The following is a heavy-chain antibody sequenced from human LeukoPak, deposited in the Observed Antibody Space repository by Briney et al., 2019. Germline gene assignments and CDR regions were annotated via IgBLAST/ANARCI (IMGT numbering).Heavy chain of an antibody. Sequence: GGSLRLSCAASGFTFSSYGMHWVRQAPGNGLEWVAVISYDGSNKYYADSVKGRFTISRDNSKNTLYLQMNSLRAEDTAVYYCAKRVVMGRFGEGYGMDVWGQGTTVTVSS. CDR1: GFTFSSYG. CDR2: ISYDGSNK. CDR3: AKRVVMGRFGEGYGMDV. D-gene: IGHD3-10*01. V-gene: IGHV3-30*18. J-gene: IGHJ6*02.